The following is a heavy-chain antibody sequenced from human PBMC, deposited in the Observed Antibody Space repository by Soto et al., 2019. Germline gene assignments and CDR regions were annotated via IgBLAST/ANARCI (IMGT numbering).Heavy chain of an antibody. Sequence: GGFLRLSCAASGFTFSNYAMSWVRQAPGKGLEWVSAISGSGGSTYYADSVKGRFTISRDNSKNTLYLQMKSLRAEDTDVYDWVNLRNTGMAKSHYYFDYWGQGTLVTVSS. J-gene: IGHJ4*02. V-gene: IGHV3-23*01. CDR1: GFTFSNYA. D-gene: IGHD5-18*01. CDR2: ISGSGGST. CDR3: VNLRNTGMAKSHYYFDY.